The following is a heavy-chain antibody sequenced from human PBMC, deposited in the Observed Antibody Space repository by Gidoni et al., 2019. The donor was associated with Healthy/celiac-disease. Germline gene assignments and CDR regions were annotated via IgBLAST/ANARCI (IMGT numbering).Heavy chain of an antibody. CDR1: GGPFSSHA. CDR2: IIPIFGTA. V-gene: IGHV1-69*01. D-gene: IGHD1-26*01. CDR3: ARGGGSYYWFDP. J-gene: IGHJ5*02. Sequence: VQLVQSGAEVKKPGSSVKVSCKASGGPFSSHASSWVRQAPGQGLGWRGGIIPIFGTANYAQKFQGRVTITADESTSTAYMELSSLRSEDTAVYYCARGGGSYYWFDPWGQGTLVTVSS.